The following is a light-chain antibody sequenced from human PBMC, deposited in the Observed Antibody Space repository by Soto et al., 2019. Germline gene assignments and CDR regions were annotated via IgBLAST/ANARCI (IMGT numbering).Light chain of an antibody. Sequence: EIVMTQSPATLSVSPGERATLSFRASQSVSSNLAWYQQKPGQAPRLLIYGASTRATGIPARFSGSGSGTEFTLTISSLQSEDFAVYSCQQYNNWPGTFGQGTKVDI. CDR3: QQYNNWPGT. CDR1: QSVSSN. V-gene: IGKV3-15*01. J-gene: IGKJ1*01. CDR2: GAS.